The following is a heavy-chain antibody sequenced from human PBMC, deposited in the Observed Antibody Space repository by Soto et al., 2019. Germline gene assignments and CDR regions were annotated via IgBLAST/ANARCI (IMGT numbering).Heavy chain of an antibody. Sequence: EVQLLESGGGLVQPGGSLRLSCAASGFTFSSYAMSWVRQAPGKGLAWVSSISDSGGSSYYGHSVKGRFTISRDNSKNTLYLQMNNLRAEDTAGYFCARAADDYGFWSGYLYWGQGTLVSVSS. CDR1: GFTFSSYA. J-gene: IGHJ4*02. D-gene: IGHD3-3*01. CDR2: ISDSGGSS. V-gene: IGHV3-23*02. CDR3: ARAADDYGFWSGYLY.